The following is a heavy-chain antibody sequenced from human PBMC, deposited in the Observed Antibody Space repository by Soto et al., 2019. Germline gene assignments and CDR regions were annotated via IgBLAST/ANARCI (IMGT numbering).Heavy chain of an antibody. CDR2: IWYDGSNK. CDR3: GSGYEIYDVRDV. J-gene: IGHJ6*02. CDR1: GFTFSSYG. Sequence: QVQLVESGGGVVQPGWSLRLSCAASGFTFSSYGMHWVRQDPGKGLEWVAVIWYDGSNKYYEVSVKGRFTISRDNSKNTLYLQMNSLRAENMAVCYCGSGYEIYDVRDVWGQGTTVTV. D-gene: IGHD2-15*01. V-gene: IGHV3-33*01.